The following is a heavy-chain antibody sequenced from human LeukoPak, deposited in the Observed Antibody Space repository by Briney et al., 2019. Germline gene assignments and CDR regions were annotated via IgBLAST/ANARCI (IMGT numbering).Heavy chain of an antibody. CDR1: GGSISNYF. J-gene: IGHJ4*02. CDR2: IYYSGNT. Sequence: SETLSLTCTVSGGSISNYFWGWIRQAPGKGLEYIGFIYYSGNTNYNPSFKSRVTISVDTSKKQFSLKLSSVTAADTAVYYCARAGGPRLDYWGQGTLVTVSS. D-gene: IGHD3-16*01. V-gene: IGHV4-59*01. CDR3: ARAGGPRLDY.